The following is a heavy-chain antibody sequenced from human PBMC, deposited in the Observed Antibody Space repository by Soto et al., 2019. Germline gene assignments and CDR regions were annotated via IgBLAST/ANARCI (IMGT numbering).Heavy chain of an antibody. V-gene: IGHV4-34*01. CDR3: ARESPDILTGPPWVWYFDL. Sequence: QVQLQQWGAGPLRPLETLSLTCGVSGGSFSGYYWAWIRQSPGKGLEWIGEINDRGSINYNPSLKSRVSISVDTSKHHYSLNLRSVTAADTAVYYCARESPDILTGPPWVWYFDLWGRGTLVTVSS. J-gene: IGHJ2*01. D-gene: IGHD3-9*01. CDR1: GGSFSGYY. CDR2: INDRGSI.